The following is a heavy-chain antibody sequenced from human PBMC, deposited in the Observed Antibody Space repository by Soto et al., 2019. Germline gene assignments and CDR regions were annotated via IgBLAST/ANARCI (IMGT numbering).Heavy chain of an antibody. J-gene: IGHJ6*02. Sequence: GGSLRLSCAASGFTFSSYSMNWVRQAPGKGLEWVSSISSSSSYIYYADSVKGRFTISRDNAKNSLYLQMNSLRAEDTAVYYCARDIRGSGYDLVYYYYYGMDVWGQGTTVTVSS. D-gene: IGHD5-12*01. CDR3: ARDIRGSGYDLVYYYYYGMDV. CDR2: ISSSSSYI. V-gene: IGHV3-21*01. CDR1: GFTFSSYS.